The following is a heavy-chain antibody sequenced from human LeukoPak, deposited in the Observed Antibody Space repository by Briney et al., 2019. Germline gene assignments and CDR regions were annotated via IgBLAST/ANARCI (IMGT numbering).Heavy chain of an antibody. V-gene: IGHV3-33*06. D-gene: IGHD6-13*01. CDR1: GFTFSSYG. Sequence: GGSLRLSCAASGFTFSSYGMHWVRQAPGKGLEWVAVIWYDGSNKYYADSVKGRFTISRDNYKNTLYLQMNSLRAEDTAVYYCAKSSYSSSWYYFDYWGQGTLVTVSS. CDR2: IWYDGSNK. CDR3: AKSSYSSSWYYFDY. J-gene: IGHJ4*02.